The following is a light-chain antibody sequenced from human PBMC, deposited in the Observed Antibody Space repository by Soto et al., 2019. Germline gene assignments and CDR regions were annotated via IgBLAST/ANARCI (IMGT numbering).Light chain of an antibody. V-gene: IGKV3-20*01. CDR2: GTS. J-gene: IGKJ2*01. CDR3: QHYGSSPYT. CDR1: QSVSSSY. Sequence: EIVLTQSPGTLSLSPGERATLSCRASQSVSSSYLAWYQQKPGQAPRLRIYGTSSRATGIPDRFSGSGSGTDFTLPISRLEPEDFAVYYCQHYGSSPYTFGQGTKLEI.